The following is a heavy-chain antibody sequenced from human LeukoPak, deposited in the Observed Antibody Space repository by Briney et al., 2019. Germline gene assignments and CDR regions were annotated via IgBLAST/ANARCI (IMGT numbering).Heavy chain of an antibody. CDR1: GGSISSYY. J-gene: IGHJ4*02. V-gene: IGHV4-59*12. CDR3: ARTERERALAPATFDY. D-gene: IGHD1-26*01. Sequence: PSETLSLTCTVSGGSISSYYWSWIRQPPGKGLEWIGYIYYSGSTNYNPSLKSRVTISVDASKNQFSLKLSSVTAADTAVYYCARTERERALAPATFDYWGQGTLVTVSS. CDR2: IYYSGST.